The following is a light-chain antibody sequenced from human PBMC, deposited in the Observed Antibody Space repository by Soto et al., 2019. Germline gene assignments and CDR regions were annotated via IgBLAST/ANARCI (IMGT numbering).Light chain of an antibody. CDR3: LQYDTYWT. CDR2: KAY. Sequence: DIQMTQSPSSLSASVGDRVTITCRASQSISSWLAWYQQKPGKAPKLLIYKAYNLETGVPSRFSGSGSGTEFTLTISSLQPDDFAISYCLQYDTYWTFGQGTKVEVK. V-gene: IGKV1-5*03. J-gene: IGKJ1*01. CDR1: QSISSW.